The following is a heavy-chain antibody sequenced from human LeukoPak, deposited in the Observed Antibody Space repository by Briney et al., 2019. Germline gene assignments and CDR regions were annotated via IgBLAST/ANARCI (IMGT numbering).Heavy chain of an antibody. Sequence: SETLSLTCTVSGGSISSYYWSWIRQPPGKGLAWIGYIYYSGSTNYNPSLKSRVTISVDTSKNQFSLKLSSVTAADTAVYYCARVTGYMIEDYFDYWGQGTLVTVSS. CDR1: GGSISSYY. D-gene: IGHD3-22*01. CDR2: IYYSGST. V-gene: IGHV4-59*01. CDR3: ARVTGYMIEDYFDY. J-gene: IGHJ4*02.